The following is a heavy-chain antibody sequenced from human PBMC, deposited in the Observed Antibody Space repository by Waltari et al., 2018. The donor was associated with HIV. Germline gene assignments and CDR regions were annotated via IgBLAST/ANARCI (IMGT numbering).Heavy chain of an antibody. CDR1: GFSFSSYG. Sequence: QVKLVESGGGVVQPGRSLRLSCAASGFSFSSYGMHWVRQAPGKGLEWVAVISYDGSNKYYADSVKGRFTISRDKSKNTLYLQMNSLRAEDTAVYYCAKDDFVVVTAAGPFDPWGQGTLVTVSS. V-gene: IGHV3-30*18. CDR2: ISYDGSNK. D-gene: IGHD2-21*02. J-gene: IGHJ5*02. CDR3: AKDDFVVVTAAGPFDP.